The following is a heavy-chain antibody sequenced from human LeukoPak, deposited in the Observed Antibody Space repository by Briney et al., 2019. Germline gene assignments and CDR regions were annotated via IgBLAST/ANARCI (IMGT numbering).Heavy chain of an antibody. J-gene: IGHJ6*03. Sequence: GASVKVSCKASGYTFTGYYMHWVRQAPGQGLEWMGWINPNSGGTNYAQKFQGRVTMTRDTSISTAYMELSRLRSDDTAVYYCARDGFPRWLHHYYYYMDVWGKGTTVTVSS. D-gene: IGHD5-24*01. CDR2: INPNSGGT. CDR3: ARDGFPRWLHHYYYYMDV. V-gene: IGHV1-2*02. CDR1: GYTFTGYY.